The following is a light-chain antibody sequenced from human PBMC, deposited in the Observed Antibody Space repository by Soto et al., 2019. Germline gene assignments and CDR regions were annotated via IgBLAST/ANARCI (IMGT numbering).Light chain of an antibody. Sequence: QSVLTQPPSASGTPGQRVTISCSGSSSNIGSNYVYWYQQLPGTAPKLLIYRNTQRPSGVPDRFSGSKSGTSASLAISGLRSEDEADYYCAAWDDSLSGPVVFGGGTKVTVL. CDR1: SSNIGSNY. CDR2: RNT. J-gene: IGLJ2*01. CDR3: AAWDDSLSGPVV. V-gene: IGLV1-47*01.